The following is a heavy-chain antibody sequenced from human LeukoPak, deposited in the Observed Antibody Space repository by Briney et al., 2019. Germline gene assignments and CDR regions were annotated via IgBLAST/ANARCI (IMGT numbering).Heavy chain of an antibody. D-gene: IGHD2-21*02. CDR3: ARDPARAYCGGDCYYDY. Sequence: GSSVKVSCKASGYTFTSYGISWVRQAPGQGLEWMGWISAYNGNTNYAQKLQGRVTMTTDTSTSTAYMELRSLRSDDTAVYYCARDPARAYCGGDCYYDYWGQGTLVTVSS. V-gene: IGHV1-18*01. CDR2: ISAYNGNT. J-gene: IGHJ4*02. CDR1: GYTFTSYG.